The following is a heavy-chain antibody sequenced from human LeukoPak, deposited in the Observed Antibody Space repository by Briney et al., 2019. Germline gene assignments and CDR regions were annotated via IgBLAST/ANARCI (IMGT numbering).Heavy chain of an antibody. J-gene: IGHJ4*02. V-gene: IGHV3-11*06. D-gene: IGHD1-1*01. Sequence: GGSLRPSCAASGFTFSASYMTWVRQAPGKGLEWLSYISGDSGDANYADSVKGRFTISRDNAKNSLYLQMNSLRVEDTAVYFCARDPRTVRIWGQGTLVTVSS. CDR3: ARDPRTVRI. CDR1: GFTFSASY. CDR2: ISGDSGDA.